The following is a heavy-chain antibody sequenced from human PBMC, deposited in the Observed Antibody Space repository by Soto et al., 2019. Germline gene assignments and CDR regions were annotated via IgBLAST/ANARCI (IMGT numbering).Heavy chain of an antibody. D-gene: IGHD3-16*01. Sequence: QTGGSLRLSCTASGFSFNSHGMDWVRQAPGKGLEWVARILYDGSKEYYADSVKGRFTISRDNSKNTLYLQMDSLRVEDTAVYYCAKDLALMADYWGQGTPVTVS. J-gene: IGHJ4*02. CDR3: AKDLALMADY. CDR1: GFSFNSHG. V-gene: IGHV3-30*18. CDR2: ILYDGSKE.